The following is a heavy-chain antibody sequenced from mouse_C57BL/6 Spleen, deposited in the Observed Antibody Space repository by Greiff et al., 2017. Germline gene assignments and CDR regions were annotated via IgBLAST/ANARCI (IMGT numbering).Heavy chain of an antibody. CDR3: ARRGDYYAMDY. J-gene: IGHJ4*01. CDR2: IDPSDSET. CDR1: GYTFTSYW. V-gene: IGHV1-52*01. Sequence: QVQLQQPGAELVRPGSSVKLSCKASGYTFTSYWMHWVKQRPIQGLEWIGNIDPSDSETHYNQKFKDKATLTVDKSSSTAYMQLSSLTSEDSAVYYCARRGDYYAMDYWGQRTSVTVSS.